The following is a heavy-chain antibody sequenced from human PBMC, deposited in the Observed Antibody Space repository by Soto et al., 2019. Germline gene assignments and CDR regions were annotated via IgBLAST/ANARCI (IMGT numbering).Heavy chain of an antibody. Sequence: QVQLVQSGAEVKKPGSSVKVSCKASGGTFSSYTISWVRQAPGQGREWMGRIIPILGIANYAQKFKGRVTITADKSTSTAYMELSSLRSEDTAVYYCARDGEYFDYWGQGTLVTVSS. J-gene: IGHJ4*02. V-gene: IGHV1-69*08. CDR2: IIPILGIA. CDR3: ARDGEYFDY. CDR1: GGTFSSYT.